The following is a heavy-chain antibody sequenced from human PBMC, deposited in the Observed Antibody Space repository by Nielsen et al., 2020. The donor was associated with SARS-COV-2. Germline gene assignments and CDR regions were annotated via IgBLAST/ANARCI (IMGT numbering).Heavy chain of an antibody. CDR1: GGSISSGDYY. J-gene: IGHJ4*02. D-gene: IGHD5-18*01. CDR2: IYYSGST. Sequence: SETLSLTCTVSGGSISSGDYYWSWIRQPPGKGLEWIGYIYYSGSTYYNPSLKSRVTMSVDTSKNQFSLKLSSVTAADTAVYYCARIPMDTAMVDYWGQGTLVTVSS. V-gene: IGHV4-30-4*01. CDR3: ARIPMDTAMVDY.